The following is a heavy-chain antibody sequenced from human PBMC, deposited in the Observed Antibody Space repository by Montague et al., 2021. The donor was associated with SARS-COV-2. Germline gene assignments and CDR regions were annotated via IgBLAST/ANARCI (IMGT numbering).Heavy chain of an antibody. CDR1: GFSLSTSGMC. CDR2: IDWDDDK. CDR3: ARTAGTDYTGYYYYAMDV. V-gene: IGHV2-70*11. Sequence: PALVKPTQTLTLTCTFSGFSLSTSGMCVSWIRQPPGKALEWLARIDWDDDKYYSTSPKTRLTISKDTSKSQVVLTMTNMDPVDTATYYCARTAGTDYTGYYYYAMDVWGQGTTVTVSS. J-gene: IGHJ6*02. D-gene: IGHD3-10*01.